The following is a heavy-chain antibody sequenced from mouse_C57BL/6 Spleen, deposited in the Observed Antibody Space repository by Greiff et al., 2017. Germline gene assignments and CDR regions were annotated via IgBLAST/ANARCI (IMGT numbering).Heavy chain of an antibody. V-gene: IGHV1-72*01. Sequence: QVQLQQPGAELVKPGASVKLSCKASGYTFTSYWMHWVKQRPGRGLEWIGRLAPNSGGTKYNQKFKSKATLTVDKPSSTAYMQLSSLTSEDSAVYYCARGDYYGSSYGYWGQGTTLTVSS. CDR2: LAPNSGGT. D-gene: IGHD1-1*01. CDR3: ARGDYYGSSYGY. CDR1: GYTFTSYW. J-gene: IGHJ2*01.